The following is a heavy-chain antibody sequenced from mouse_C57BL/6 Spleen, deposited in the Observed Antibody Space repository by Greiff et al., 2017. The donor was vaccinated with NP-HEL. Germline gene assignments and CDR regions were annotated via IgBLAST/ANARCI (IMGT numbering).Heavy chain of an antibody. V-gene: IGHV1-53*01. CDR3: AREGRFYYGNYEAMDY. Sequence: QVQPQQPGTELVKPGASVKLSCKASGYTFTSYWMHWVKQRPGQGLEWIGNINPSNGGTNYNEKFKSKATLTVDKSSSTAYMQLSSLTSEDSAVYYCAREGRFYYGNYEAMDYWGQGTSVTVSS. J-gene: IGHJ4*01. CDR1: GYTFTSYW. CDR2: INPSNGGT. D-gene: IGHD2-1*01.